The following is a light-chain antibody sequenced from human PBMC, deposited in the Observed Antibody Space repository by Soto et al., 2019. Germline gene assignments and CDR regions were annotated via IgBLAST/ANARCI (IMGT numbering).Light chain of an antibody. V-gene: IGLV3-21*04. CDR2: YDS. CDR1: NIGSKS. J-gene: IGLJ1*01. Sequence: SYELAQPPSVSVAPGKTATITCGGNNIGSKSVHWYQQKPGQAPVLVIYYDSDRPSGIPERFSGSNSGNTATLTISRVEAGDEADYYCQVWDSSSDHRYVFGTGTKVTVL. CDR3: QVWDSSSDHRYV.